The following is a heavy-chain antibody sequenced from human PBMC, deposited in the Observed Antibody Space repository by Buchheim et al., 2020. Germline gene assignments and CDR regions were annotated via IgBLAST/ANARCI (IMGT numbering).Heavy chain of an antibody. Sequence: QVQLVESGGDVVQPGRSLRLSCAASGFTFSSYGMHWVRQAPGKGPEWVAFIRPDGSNKYYLDSLKGRFTVSRDNSKKTLYLQMNSLRAEDTAVYYCARTGLTRNWFDPWGQGAL. V-gene: IGHV3-30*02. CDR3: ARTGLTRNWFDP. D-gene: IGHD1-14*01. CDR1: GFTFSSYG. CDR2: IRPDGSNK. J-gene: IGHJ5*02.